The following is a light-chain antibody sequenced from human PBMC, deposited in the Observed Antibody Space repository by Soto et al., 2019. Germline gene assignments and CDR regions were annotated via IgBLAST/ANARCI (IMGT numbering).Light chain of an antibody. CDR1: SSDVGGYDY. Sequence: QSVLTQSASVSGSPGQSITIPCTGTSSDVGGYDYVSWYQQHPGKVPKLIIYEVIKRPSGVSHRFSGSKSGNTASLTISGPQTEDEADYYCSSYTTSSALVFGGGTKVTVL. J-gene: IGLJ2*01. CDR2: EVI. CDR3: SSYTTSSALV. V-gene: IGLV2-14*01.